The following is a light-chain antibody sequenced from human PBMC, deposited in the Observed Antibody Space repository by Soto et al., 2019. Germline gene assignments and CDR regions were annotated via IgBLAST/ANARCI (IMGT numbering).Light chain of an antibody. V-gene: IGLV2-23*01. J-gene: IGLJ1*01. CDR1: SSDFGSYNL. CDR3: CSYAGITPYV. Sequence: QSVLTQPASVSGSPGQSITISCTGTSSDFGSYNLVSWYQQHPGKAPKLMIYEDSKRPSGVSNRFSGSKSGNTASLTISGLQAEDDTDYYCCSYAGITPYVFVTRSVVPVL. CDR2: EDS.